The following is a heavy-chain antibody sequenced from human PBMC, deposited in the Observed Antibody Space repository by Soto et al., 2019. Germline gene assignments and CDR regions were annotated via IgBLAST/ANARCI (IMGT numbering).Heavy chain of an antibody. CDR1: ECTVRNNA. Sequence: SLRRPWAAGECTVRNNAMSCIREAPRKGLECLSSISDNSGTTYYADSLKVRFTPCRDNSKNTLYLRLHSLRAEDTPVHYYAKDPQQLIVYYDCWRHGTRVTVSS. D-gene: IGHD3-22*01. CDR3: AKDPQQLIVYYDC. CDR2: ISDNSGTT. J-gene: IGHJ4*01. V-gene: IGHV3-23*01.